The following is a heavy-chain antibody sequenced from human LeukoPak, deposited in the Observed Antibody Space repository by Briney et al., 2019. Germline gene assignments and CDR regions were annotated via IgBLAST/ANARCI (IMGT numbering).Heavy chain of an antibody. D-gene: IGHD4-17*01. CDR2: INHSGST. Sequence: SETLSLTCAVYGGSFSGYYWSWIRQPPGKGLEWLGEINHSGSTNYNPSLKSRVTISVDTSKNQFSLKLSSVTAADTAVYYCARGPNVGPTTADFDYWGQGTLVTVSS. J-gene: IGHJ4*02. V-gene: IGHV4-34*01. CDR3: ARGPNVGPTTADFDY. CDR1: GGSFSGYY.